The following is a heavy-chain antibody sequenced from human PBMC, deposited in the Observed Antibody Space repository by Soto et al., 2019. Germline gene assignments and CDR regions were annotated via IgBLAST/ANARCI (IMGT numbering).Heavy chain of an antibody. CDR3: ARDHDYIWGSYRPYYFDY. J-gene: IGHJ4*02. CDR1: GFTFSDYY. CDR2: ISSSGSTI. D-gene: IGHD3-16*02. V-gene: IGHV3-11*01. Sequence: GGSLRLSCAASGFTFSDYYMSWIRQAPGKGLEWVSYISSSGSTIYYADSVKGRFTISRDNAKNSLYLQMNSLRAEDTAVYYCARDHDYIWGSYRPYYFDYWGQGTLVTVSS.